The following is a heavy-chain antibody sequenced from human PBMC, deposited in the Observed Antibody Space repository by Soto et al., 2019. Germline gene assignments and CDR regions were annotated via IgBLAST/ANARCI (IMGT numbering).Heavy chain of an antibody. CDR3: ARRYGSAIDY. Sequence: QVQLQESGPGLVKPSETLSLTCTVSGCTISSWYWSLIRQTPGKGLEWIGSIYYSGSTNCNPSLKSRVTISVDTSKSQFSLKLSSVTAADTAVYYCARRYGSAIDYWGQGTLVTVSS. J-gene: IGHJ4*02. D-gene: IGHD1-26*01. V-gene: IGHV4-59*08. CDR1: GCTISSWY. CDR2: IYYSGST.